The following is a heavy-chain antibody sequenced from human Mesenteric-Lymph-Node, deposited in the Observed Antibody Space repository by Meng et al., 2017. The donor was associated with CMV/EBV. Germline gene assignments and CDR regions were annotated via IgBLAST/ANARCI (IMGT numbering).Heavy chain of an antibody. J-gene: IGHJ6*02. V-gene: IGHV3-23*01. CDR2: VSDSGTQI. Sequence: GESLKISCAASGFTFSYYAMTWFRQAPGKGLELVSTVSDSGTQIDYAGSVTGRFNISRDNSKNTLYLQMNSLRAEDTAIYYCTKLSSFFYYGVDVWGHGTTVTVSS. CDR1: GFTFSYYA. D-gene: IGHD6-6*01. CDR3: TKLSSFFYYGVDV.